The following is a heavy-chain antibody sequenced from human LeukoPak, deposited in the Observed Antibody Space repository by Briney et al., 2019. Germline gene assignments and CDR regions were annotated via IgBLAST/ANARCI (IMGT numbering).Heavy chain of an antibody. V-gene: IGHV5-10-1*01. CDR3: TRGVDSSAYL. CDR1: GYSFTTYY. Sequence: GESLRISCKGSGYSFTTYYINWVRQTPGKGLEWMGRIDPSDSYTNYSPSFQGHVTISADKSISTAYLQWRSLKASDTAMYYCTRGVDSSAYLWGQGTLVTVSS. D-gene: IGHD3-22*01. J-gene: IGHJ4*02. CDR2: IDPSDSYT.